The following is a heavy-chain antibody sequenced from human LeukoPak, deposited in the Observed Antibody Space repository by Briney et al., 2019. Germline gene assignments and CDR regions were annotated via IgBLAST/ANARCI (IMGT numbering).Heavy chain of an antibody. D-gene: IGHD4-17*01. J-gene: IGHJ4*02. CDR2: FDPEDGET. CDR1: GYTLTELS. CDR3: ATEVSDYGDYGGYFDY. Sequence: GASVKVSCKVSGYTLTELSMHWVRQAPGKGFEWMGGFDPEDGETIYAQKFQGRVTMTEDTSTDTAYMELSSLRSEDTAVYYCATEVSDYGDYGGYFDYWGQGTLVTVSS. V-gene: IGHV1-24*01.